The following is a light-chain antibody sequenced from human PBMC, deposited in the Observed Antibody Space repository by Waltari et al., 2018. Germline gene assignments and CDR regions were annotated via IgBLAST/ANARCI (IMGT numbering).Light chain of an antibody. CDR1: SSNIGAGYD. CDR3: QSYDSSLSDL. Sequence: QSVLTQPPSVSGAPGQRVTISCTGSSSNIGAGYDVHWYQQLPGTAPKLLIYGNSNRPSGVPDRFSGSKSVTSASLAITGLQAEDEADYYCQSYDSSLSDLFGGGTKLTVL. CDR2: GNS. V-gene: IGLV1-40*01. J-gene: IGLJ2*01.